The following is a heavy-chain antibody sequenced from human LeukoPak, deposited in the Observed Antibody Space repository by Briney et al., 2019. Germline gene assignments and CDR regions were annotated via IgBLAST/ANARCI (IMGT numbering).Heavy chain of an antibody. CDR2: ISAYNGNT. CDR3: ARDRDYGDYNTQDLFVY. J-gene: IGHJ4*02. CDR1: GYTFTNFG. Sequence: ASVKVSCKASGYTFTNFGVSWVRQAPGQGLEWMGWISAYNGNTNYAQRLQGRVTMTTDTSTSTAYMELRSLRSDDTAVYYCARDRDYGDYNTQDLFVYWGQGTLVTVSS. D-gene: IGHD4-17*01. V-gene: IGHV1-18*01.